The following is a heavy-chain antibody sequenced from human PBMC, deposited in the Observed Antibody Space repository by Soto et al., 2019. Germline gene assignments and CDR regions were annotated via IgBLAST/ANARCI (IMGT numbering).Heavy chain of an antibody. Sequence: SVKVSCKASGGTLSSYAISWVRQAPGQGLEWMGGIIPIFGTTNYAQKFQGRVTITADKSTSTAYMELSSLRSDDTAVYYCARGGELTRTPLDYWGQGTLVTVSS. CDR3: ARGGELTRTPLDY. V-gene: IGHV1-69*06. CDR1: GGTLSSYA. CDR2: IIPIFGTT. J-gene: IGHJ4*02. D-gene: IGHD3-16*01.